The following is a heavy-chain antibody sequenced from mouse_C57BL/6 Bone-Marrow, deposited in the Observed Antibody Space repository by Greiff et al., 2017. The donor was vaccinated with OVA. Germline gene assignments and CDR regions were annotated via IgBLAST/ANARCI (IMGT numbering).Heavy chain of an antibody. CDR3: ARSRTTSDY. CDR1: GYTFTSYW. Sequence: QVHVKQPGAELVKPGASVKMSCKASGYTFTSYWITWVKQRPGQGLEWIGDIYPGSGSTNYNEKFKSKATLTVDTSSSTAYMQLSSLTSEDSAVYYCARSRTTSDYWGQGTTLTVSS. J-gene: IGHJ2*01. D-gene: IGHD2-13*01. V-gene: IGHV1-55*01. CDR2: IYPGSGST.